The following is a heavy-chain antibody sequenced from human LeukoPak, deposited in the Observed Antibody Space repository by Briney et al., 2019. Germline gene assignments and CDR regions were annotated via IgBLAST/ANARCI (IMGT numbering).Heavy chain of an antibody. V-gene: IGHV1-2*02. CDR1: VYSFTAAYN. CDR3: ARDPRGTYDY. CDR2: INPNSGDT. Sequence: ASLNVSSKASVYSFTAAYNIHWLRQAPGQGPEFMGWINPNSGDTRYAQKFQGRVTMTRDTVISTAYMELNSLTSDDTAVYYCARDPRGTYDYWGQGTLVTVSS. D-gene: IGHD5-12*01. J-gene: IGHJ4*02.